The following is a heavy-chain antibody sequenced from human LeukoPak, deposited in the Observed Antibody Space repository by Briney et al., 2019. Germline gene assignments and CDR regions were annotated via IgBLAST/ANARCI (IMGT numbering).Heavy chain of an antibody. CDR3: ARFFLRITMVRGVIGWFDP. V-gene: IGHV4-34*01. CDR1: GGSFSGYY. CDR2: INHSGST. D-gene: IGHD3-10*01. Sequence: SETLSLTCAVYGGSFSGYYWSWIRQPPGKGLEWIGEINHSGSTNYNPSLKSRVTISVDTSKNQFSLKLSSVTAADTAVYYCARFFLRITMVRGVIGWFDPWGQGTLVTVSS. J-gene: IGHJ5*02.